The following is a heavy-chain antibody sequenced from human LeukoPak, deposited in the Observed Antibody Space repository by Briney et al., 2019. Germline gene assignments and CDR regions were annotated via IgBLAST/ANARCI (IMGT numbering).Heavy chain of an antibody. V-gene: IGHV4-30-2*01. D-gene: IGHD3-3*01. J-gene: IGHJ4*02. CDR2: IYHSGST. Sequence: SQTLSLTCTVSGGSINSGGYYWSWIRQPPGKGLEWIGYIYHSGSTYYNPSLKSRVTISVDRSKNQFSLKLSSVTAADTAVYYCARTTPARLRFLEWFDYWGQGTLVTVSS. CDR1: GGSINSGGYY. CDR3: ARTTPARLRFLEWFDY.